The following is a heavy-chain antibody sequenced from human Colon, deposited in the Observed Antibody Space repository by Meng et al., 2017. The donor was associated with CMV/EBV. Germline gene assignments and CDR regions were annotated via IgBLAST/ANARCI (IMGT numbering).Heavy chain of an antibody. Sequence: QVQLVQSGAEVKKPGASVKISCKASGYTFTDYYIHWLRQAPGQGFEWMGWINPHIGGTNYAQKFLGRVTMTRDTSISTAYMDLSSLISDDTAVYYCARGPASGAFDIWGQGILVTVSS. CDR1: GYTFTDYY. D-gene: IGHD1-26*01. CDR3: ARGPASGAFDI. CDR2: INPHIGGT. V-gene: IGHV1-2*02. J-gene: IGHJ4*02.